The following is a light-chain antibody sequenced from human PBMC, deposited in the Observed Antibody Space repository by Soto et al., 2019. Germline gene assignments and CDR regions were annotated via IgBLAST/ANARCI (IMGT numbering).Light chain of an antibody. Sequence: EIVMTQSPATLSVSPGERAPLSCRASQSVSSNLAWYQQKPGQAPRLLIYGASTRATGIPARFSGSGSGTEFTLTISSLQSEDFAVFYCQQYDNWPITCGQGTRLEIK. V-gene: IGKV3-15*01. CDR3: QQYDNWPIT. CDR1: QSVSSN. J-gene: IGKJ5*01. CDR2: GAS.